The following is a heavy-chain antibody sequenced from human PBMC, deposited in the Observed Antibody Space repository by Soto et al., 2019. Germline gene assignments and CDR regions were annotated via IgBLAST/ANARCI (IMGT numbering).Heavy chain of an antibody. CDR1: GFTFSSYG. CDR3: AKYCSGGSCYPSAFDI. J-gene: IGHJ3*02. V-gene: IGHV3-23*01. CDR2: ISGSGGST. Sequence: PGGSLRLSCAASGFTFSSYGMNWVRQAPGKGLEWVSAISGSGGSTYYADSVKGRFTISRDNSKNTLYLQMNSLRAEDTAVYYCAKYCSGGSCYPSAFDIWGQGTMVTVSS. D-gene: IGHD2-15*01.